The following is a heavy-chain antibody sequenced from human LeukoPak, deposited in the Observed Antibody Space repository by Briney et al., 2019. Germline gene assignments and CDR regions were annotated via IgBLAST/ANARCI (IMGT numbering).Heavy chain of an antibody. CDR2: SSAYNGNT. J-gene: IGHJ4*02. V-gene: IGHV1-18*01. D-gene: IGHD3-22*01. CDR3: ARDNPSDDSSGYYPFDY. Sequence: ASVKVSCKASGYTFTSYGINWVRQAPGQGLEWMGWSSAYNGNTNYAHKLQGRVTMTTDTSTSTAYMQLRSLRTDDTAVEYCARDNPSDDSSGYYPFDYWGQGTLVPVSS. CDR1: GYTFTSYG.